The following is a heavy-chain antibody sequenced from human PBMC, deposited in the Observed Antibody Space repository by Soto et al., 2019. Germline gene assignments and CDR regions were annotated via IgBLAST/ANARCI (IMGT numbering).Heavy chain of an antibody. V-gene: IGHV4-30-2*01. D-gene: IGHD3-22*01. CDR1: GGSISSGGYS. CDR2: IYHSGST. Sequence: ASETLSLTCAVSGGSISSGGYSWSWIRQPPGKGLEWIGYIYHSGSTYYNPSLKSRVTISVDRSKNQFSLKLSSVTAADTAVYYCARAYYDSSGYRSHFDYWGQGTLVTVS. CDR3: ARAYYDSSGYRSHFDY. J-gene: IGHJ4*02.